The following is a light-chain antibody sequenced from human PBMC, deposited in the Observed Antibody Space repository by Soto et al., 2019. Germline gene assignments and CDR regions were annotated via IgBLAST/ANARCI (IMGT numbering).Light chain of an antibody. J-gene: IGKJ4*01. CDR3: QQYARSPLT. Sequence: ETVLTQSPGTLSVSPGERATLSCRASQSVGRNYLAWYQQKPGQAPRLLIHAASTRATGIPDRFSGSGSGKDFTRTISRREHEDSAFYYCQQYARSPLTFGGGTKVETK. CDR1: QSVGRNY. CDR2: AAS. V-gene: IGKV3-20*01.